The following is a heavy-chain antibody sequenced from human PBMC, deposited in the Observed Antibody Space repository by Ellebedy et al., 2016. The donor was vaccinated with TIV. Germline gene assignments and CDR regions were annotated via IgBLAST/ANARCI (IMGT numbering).Heavy chain of an antibody. J-gene: IGHJ4*02. CDR3: ARGGSSGSSDY. D-gene: IGHD3-10*01. CDR1: GFTFRSHG. V-gene: IGHV3-30*03. CDR2: ISSDGSNK. Sequence: GESLKISXVASGFTFRSHGIYLVRQAPGKGLEWVAVISSDGSNKYYADSAKGRFTISRDNSKNTLYLQMNSLRTDDMAVYYCARGGSSGSSDYWGQGTLVTVSS.